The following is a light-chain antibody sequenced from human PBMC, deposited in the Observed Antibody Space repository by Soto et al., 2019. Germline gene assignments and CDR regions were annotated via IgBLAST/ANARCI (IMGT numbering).Light chain of an antibody. V-gene: IGKV3-15*01. CDR3: QQYNNWPFS. CDR2: DVS. J-gene: IGKJ5*01. Sequence: SPATLSLSPGERATLSCRAGQGVTTNFAWYQQKSGQSPRLLIYDVSIRATGVPARFSATGSETDFTLTISGLQSEDSAVYFCQQYNNWPFSFGQGTRLEIK. CDR1: QGVTTN.